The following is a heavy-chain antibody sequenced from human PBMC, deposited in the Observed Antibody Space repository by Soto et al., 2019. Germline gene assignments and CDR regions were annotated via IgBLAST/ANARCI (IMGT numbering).Heavy chain of an antibody. CDR1: GYTFTSYG. D-gene: IGHD3-22*01. CDR2: ISAHNGNT. V-gene: IGHV1-18*01. Sequence: ASVKVSCKASGYTFTSYGISWVRQAPGQGLEWMGWISAHNGNTNYAQKLQGRVTMTTDTSTSTAYMELRSLRSDDTAVYYCATSSGYQPLSNYWGQGTLVTVSS. CDR3: ATSSGYQPLSNY. J-gene: IGHJ4*02.